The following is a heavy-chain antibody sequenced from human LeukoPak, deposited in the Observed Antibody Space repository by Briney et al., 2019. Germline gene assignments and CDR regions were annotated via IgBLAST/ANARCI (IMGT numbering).Heavy chain of an antibody. CDR2: ISGSGGST. CDR1: GFTFSNHA. Sequence: PGGSLRLSCAASGFTFSNHAMSWVRQAPGKGLEWVSAISGSGGSTYYADSVKGRFTISRDNSKNTLYLQMNSLRAEDTAVYYCAKDLRFLEWLSDNTYDYWGQGTLVTVSS. D-gene: IGHD3-3*01. V-gene: IGHV3-23*01. J-gene: IGHJ4*02. CDR3: AKDLRFLEWLSDNTYDY.